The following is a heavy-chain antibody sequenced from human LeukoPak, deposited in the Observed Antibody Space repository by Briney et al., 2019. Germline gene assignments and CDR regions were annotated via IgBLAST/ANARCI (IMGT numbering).Heavy chain of an antibody. J-gene: IGHJ4*02. CDR3: AKATPYYFDY. Sequence: GGSLRLSCSASGFTFSNYAMHWVRQAPGKRLEYVSAITANGGGTYYADSVRGRFTISRDNSKYMLYLQMSSLRPKDTAIYYCAKATPYYFDYWGQGTLVTVSS. V-gene: IGHV3-64D*09. CDR2: ITANGGGT. CDR1: GFTFSNYA. D-gene: IGHD5-24*01.